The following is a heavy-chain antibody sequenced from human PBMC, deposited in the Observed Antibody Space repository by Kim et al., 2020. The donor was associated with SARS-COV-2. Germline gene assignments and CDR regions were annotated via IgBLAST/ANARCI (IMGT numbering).Heavy chain of an antibody. D-gene: IGHD1-26*01. CDR2: ILYDGSNK. CDR3: ARDRVGWFDH. V-gene: IGHV3-30*03. CDR1: GFTFSSHG. J-gene: IGHJ5*02. Sequence: GGSLRLSCAASGFTFSSHGMHWVRQAPGKGLEWVAFILYDGSNKYYADSVKGRLTISRDNSKNTLYLQMNSLRAEDTAVYYCARDRVGWFDHWGKGTFVTVSS.